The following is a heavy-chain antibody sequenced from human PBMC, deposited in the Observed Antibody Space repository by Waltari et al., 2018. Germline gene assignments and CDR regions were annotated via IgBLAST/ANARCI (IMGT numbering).Heavy chain of an antibody. CDR1: GFTFSSYS. Sequence: VQLVESGGGVVQPGRSLRLSCAASGFTFSSYSMNWVRQAPGKGLEWVSSISSSSSYIYYADSVKGRFTISRDNAKNSLYLQMNSLRAEDTAVYYCARDLNGDYPDYWGQGTLVTVSS. CDR2: ISSSSSYI. V-gene: IGHV3-21*01. CDR3: ARDLNGDYPDY. J-gene: IGHJ4*02. D-gene: IGHD4-17*01.